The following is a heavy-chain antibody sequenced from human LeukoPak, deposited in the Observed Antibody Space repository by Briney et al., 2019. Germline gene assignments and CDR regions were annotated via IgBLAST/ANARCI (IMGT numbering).Heavy chain of an antibody. D-gene: IGHD6-19*01. J-gene: IGHJ4*02. Sequence: PSETLSLTCTVSGGSISSSSYYWGWIRQPPGKGLEWIGSIDYGGNTFYNPSLNSRVTMSIDTSKNHFSLKLSSVTAADTAVYYCARRRSEEFDFDCWGQGTLVTVSS. CDR2: IDYGGNT. V-gene: IGHV4-39*02. CDR3: ARRRSEEFDFDC. CDR1: GGSISSSSYY.